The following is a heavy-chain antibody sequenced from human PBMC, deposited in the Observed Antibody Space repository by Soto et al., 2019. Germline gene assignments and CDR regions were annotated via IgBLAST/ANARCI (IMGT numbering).Heavy chain of an antibody. V-gene: IGHV3-30*18. CDR3: AKDSAPRFAAFDI. J-gene: IGHJ3*02. CDR2: ISYDGSNK. Sequence: GGSLRLSCAASGFTFSSYGMRWVRQAPGKGLEWVAVISYDGSNKYYADSVKGRFTISRDNSKNTLYLQMNSLRAEDTAVYYCAKDSAPRFAAFDIWGQGTMVTVSS. CDR1: GFTFSSYG.